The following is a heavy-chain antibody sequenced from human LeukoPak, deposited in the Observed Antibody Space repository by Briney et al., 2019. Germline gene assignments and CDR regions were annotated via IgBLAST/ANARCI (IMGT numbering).Heavy chain of an antibody. CDR3: ARSYDFWSGQGRDWFDP. CDR1: GYTFTSYG. CDR2: ISAYNGNT. Sequence: ASVTVSCKASGYTFTSYGISWVRQAPGQGLEWMGWISAYNGNTNYAQKLQGRVTMTTDTSTSTAYMELRSLRSDDTAVYYCARSYDFWSGQGRDWFDPWGQGTLVTVSS. J-gene: IGHJ5*02. D-gene: IGHD3-3*01. V-gene: IGHV1-18*01.